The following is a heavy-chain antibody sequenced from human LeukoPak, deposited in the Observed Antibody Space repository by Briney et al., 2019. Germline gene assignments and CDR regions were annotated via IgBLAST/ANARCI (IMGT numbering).Heavy chain of an antibody. Sequence: GGSLRLSCAASGFTVSTNYMSWVRQAPGKGLEWVSVIYGGGSTYYADSVKGRFTISRDTFKITVNLQMNSLRAEDTAVYYCASWPGGWYGEDSWGQGTLVTVSS. CDR1: GFTVSTNY. CDR2: IYGGGST. V-gene: IGHV3-53*01. D-gene: IGHD6-19*01. CDR3: ASWPGGWYGEDS. J-gene: IGHJ4*02.